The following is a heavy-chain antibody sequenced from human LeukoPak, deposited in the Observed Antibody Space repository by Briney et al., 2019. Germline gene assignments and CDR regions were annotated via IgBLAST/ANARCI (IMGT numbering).Heavy chain of an antibody. CDR3: ARGRYYYGSGSYLLGYFDY. CDR1: GGSISSGGYY. Sequence: SETLSLTCTVSGGSISSGGYYWSWIRQHPGKGLEWIGYIYYSGSTYYNPSLKRRVTISVDTSKNQFSLKLSSVTAADTAVYYCARGRYYYGSGSYLLGYFDYWGQGTLVTVSS. CDR2: IYYSGST. D-gene: IGHD3-10*01. J-gene: IGHJ4*02. V-gene: IGHV4-31*03.